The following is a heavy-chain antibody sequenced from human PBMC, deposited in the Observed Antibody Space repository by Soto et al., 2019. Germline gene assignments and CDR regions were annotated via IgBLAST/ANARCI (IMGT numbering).Heavy chain of an antibody. V-gene: IGHV1-69*02. CDR3: ASPNPQRGSGVLFDY. CDR2: IIPILGIA. J-gene: IGHJ4*02. Sequence: QVQLVQSGAEVKKPGSSVKVSCKASGGTFSSYTISWVRQAPGQGLEWMGRIIPILGIANYAQKFQGRVTITADKSTSTAYMQLSSPRSEDTAVYHCASPNPQRGSGVLFDYWGQGTLVTVSS. CDR1: GGTFSSYT. D-gene: IGHD3-10*01.